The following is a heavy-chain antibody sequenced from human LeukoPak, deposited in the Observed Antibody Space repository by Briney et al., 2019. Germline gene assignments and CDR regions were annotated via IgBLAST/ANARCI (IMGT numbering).Heavy chain of an antibody. V-gene: IGHV3-53*01. Sequence: AGGSLRLSCAASGFTVSSNYMSWVRQAPGKGLEGVSVIYSGGSTYYADSVKGRFTISRDNSKNTLYLQMNSLRAEDTAVYYCAREGYYDSSGYYYEGARFDYWGQGTLVTVSS. CDR1: GFTVSSNY. D-gene: IGHD3-22*01. J-gene: IGHJ4*02. CDR3: AREGYYDSSGYYYEGARFDY. CDR2: IYSGGST.